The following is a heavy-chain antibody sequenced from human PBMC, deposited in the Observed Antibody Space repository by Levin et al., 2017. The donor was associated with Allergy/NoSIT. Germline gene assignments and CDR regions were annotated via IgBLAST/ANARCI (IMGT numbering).Heavy chain of an antibody. CDR3: AKDWGQYSSSWYDGGDY. CDR2: ISYDGSEK. V-gene: IGHV3-30*18. D-gene: IGHD6-13*01. Sequence: SCAASGFTFSSYGMHWVRQAPGKGLEWVAVISYDGSEKYYADSVKGRFTISRDNSKNTLYLQMNSLRPEDTAVYYCAKDWGQYSSSWYDGGDYWGQGTLDTVSP. CDR1: GFTFSSYG. J-gene: IGHJ4*02.